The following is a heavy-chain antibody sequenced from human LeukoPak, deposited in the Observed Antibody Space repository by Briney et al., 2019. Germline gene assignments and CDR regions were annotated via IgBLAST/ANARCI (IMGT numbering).Heavy chain of an antibody. Sequence: GGSLRLSCAASGFPFNSYIMTWVRQAPWKGLEWVSVISGSGGLTYHADSVKGRFTVSRDNSKNTLYLQMNSLRAEDTAVYSCAKGYYDYIWGSYRSDAFDIWGQGTTVTVSS. CDR1: GFPFNSYI. J-gene: IGHJ3*02. CDR2: ISGSGGLT. CDR3: AKGYYDYIWGSYRSDAFDI. V-gene: IGHV3-23*01. D-gene: IGHD3-16*02.